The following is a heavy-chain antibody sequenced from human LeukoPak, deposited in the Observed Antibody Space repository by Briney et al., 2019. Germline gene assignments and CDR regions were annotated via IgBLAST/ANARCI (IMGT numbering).Heavy chain of an antibody. Sequence: GGSLRLSCAASGFTFSSYAMSWVRQAPGKGLEWVSAISGSGGSTYYADSVKGRFTISRDNSKNTPYLQMNSLRAEDTAVYYCAKDPHIVVVPAAMLDYYYYYGMDVWGQGTTVTVSS. D-gene: IGHD2-2*01. CDR1: GFTFSSYA. V-gene: IGHV3-23*01. J-gene: IGHJ6*02. CDR2: ISGSGGST. CDR3: AKDPHIVVVPAAMLDYYYYYGMDV.